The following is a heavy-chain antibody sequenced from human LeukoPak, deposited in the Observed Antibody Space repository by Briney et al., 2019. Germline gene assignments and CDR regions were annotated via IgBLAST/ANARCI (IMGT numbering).Heavy chain of an antibody. CDR2: ISAYNGNT. V-gene: IGHV1-18*01. J-gene: IGHJ5*02. CDR3: ARGRGFVLIPPTTVWFDP. CDR1: GHTFTTYG. D-gene: IGHD2-8*02. Sequence: ASVKVSCKASGHTFTTYGISWVRQAPGQGLEWMAWISAYNGNTNYAQNLQGRVTMTTDTSTSTAYMELRSLRSDDTAVYYCARGRGFVLIPPTTVWFDPWGQGTLVTVAA.